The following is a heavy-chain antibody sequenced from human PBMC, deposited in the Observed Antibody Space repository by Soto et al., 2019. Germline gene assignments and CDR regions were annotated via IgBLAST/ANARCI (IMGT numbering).Heavy chain of an antibody. CDR3: AREDDGGDSLDV. J-gene: IGHJ6*02. CDR2: IHHSGSI. CDR1: GDSISSDYYH. Sequence: QVQLQQSGPGLVKPSQTLSLTSTVSGDSISSDYYHWTWIRQSPGKGLEWIGYIHHSGSILYNPSLKSRVTISVDTSKNQFSLHLTSVTAADTAVYFCAREDDGGDSLDVWGQGTTVTVSS. V-gene: IGHV4-30-4*08. D-gene: IGHD2-21*02.